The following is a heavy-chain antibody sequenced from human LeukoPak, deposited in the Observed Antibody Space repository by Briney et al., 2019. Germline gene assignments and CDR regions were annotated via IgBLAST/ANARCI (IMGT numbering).Heavy chain of an antibody. CDR2: INHSGST. CDR1: GGSFSGYY. CDR3: AGQTYYYGSGIRY. Sequence: SETLSLTCAVYGGSFSGYYWSWIRQPPGKGLEWIGEINHSGSTNYNPSLKSRVTISVDTSKNQFSLKLSSVTAADTAVYYCAGQTYYYGSGIRYWGQGTLVTVSS. V-gene: IGHV4-34*01. D-gene: IGHD3-10*01. J-gene: IGHJ4*02.